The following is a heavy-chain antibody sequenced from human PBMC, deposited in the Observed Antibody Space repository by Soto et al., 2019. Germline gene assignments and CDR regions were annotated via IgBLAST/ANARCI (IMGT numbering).Heavy chain of an antibody. D-gene: IGHD3-10*01. CDR3: ARGPGGFGDFSLDY. V-gene: IGHV4-4*07. CDR1: GGSINSYY. CDR2: IYSGGST. Sequence: QVQLQESGPGLVKPSETLSLTCTVSGGSINSYYWSWIRQPAGKGLEWIGRIYSGGSTNYNPSLKSRVTVSVDTSKNQFSLRLSSVSAADTAVYYCARGPGGFGDFSLDYWGQGTLVTVSS. J-gene: IGHJ4*02.